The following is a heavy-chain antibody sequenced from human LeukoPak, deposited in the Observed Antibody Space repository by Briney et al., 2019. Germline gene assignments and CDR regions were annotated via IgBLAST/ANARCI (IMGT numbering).Heavy chain of an antibody. D-gene: IGHD3-10*02. CDR3: ARPQLRSVSRAFDI. Sequence: SETLSLTCAVYGGSFSGYYWSWIRQPPGKGLEWIGEINHSGSTNYNPSLKSRVTISVDTSKNQFSLKLSSVTAADTAVYYCARPQLRSVSRAFDIWGQGTMVTVSS. J-gene: IGHJ3*02. CDR2: INHSGST. CDR1: GGSFSGYY. V-gene: IGHV4-34*01.